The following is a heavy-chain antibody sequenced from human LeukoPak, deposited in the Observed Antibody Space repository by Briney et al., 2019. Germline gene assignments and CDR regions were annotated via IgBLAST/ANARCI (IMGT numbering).Heavy chain of an antibody. CDR1: GFTFSSYS. D-gene: IGHD4-17*01. CDR2: IESKTHGGTT. V-gene: IGHV3-15*04. CDR3: TTDPAGVTTVTSPNYYFDY. J-gene: IGHJ4*02. Sequence: GGSLRLSCAASGFTFSSYSMNWVRQAPGKGLEWVGRIESKTHGGTTVYAAPVQGRFTISRDDSKNTLYLQMNSLKTGDTAVYYCTTDPAGVTTVTSPNYYFDYWGQGTLVTVSS.